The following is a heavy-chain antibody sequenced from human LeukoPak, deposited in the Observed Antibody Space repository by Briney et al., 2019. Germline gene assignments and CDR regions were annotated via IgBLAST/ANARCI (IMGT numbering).Heavy chain of an antibody. J-gene: IGHJ2*01. CDR3: AREPVAGTGLWYFDL. D-gene: IGHD6-19*01. CDR2: INDSGGP. V-gene: IGHV4-34*01. CDR1: GGSSRGYY. Sequence: SETLSLTCAVYGGSSRGYYWNWLWIRQSPGKGLEWIGEINDSGGPNYNPSLKSRVTISENKSLNQFSLRLSSVTAADTAVYYCAREPVAGTGLWYFDLWGRGTLVTVSS.